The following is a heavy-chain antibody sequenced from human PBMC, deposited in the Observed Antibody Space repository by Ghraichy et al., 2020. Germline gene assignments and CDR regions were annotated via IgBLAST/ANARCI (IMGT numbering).Heavy chain of an antibody. CDR3: TIDIRYSSGWAFNWFEP. CDR1: GGTFSGSA. V-gene: IGHV1-69*13. J-gene: IGHJ5*02. Sequence: SVKVSCKASGGTFSGSAFSWVRQAPGHGPEWMGGIIPMFGTAKYAQNFQGRITITADESRSTAYMGLSSLRPEDTAVYYCTIDIRYSSGWAFNWFEPWGQGTLVTVSS. CDR2: IIPMFGTA. D-gene: IGHD6-19*01.